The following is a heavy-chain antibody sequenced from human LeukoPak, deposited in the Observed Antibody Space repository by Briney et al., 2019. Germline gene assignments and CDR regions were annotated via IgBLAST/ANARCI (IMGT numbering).Heavy chain of an antibody. D-gene: IGHD5-18*01. CDR3: AKDTYSYGYYFDY. CDR1: GFTFSSYA. CDR2: ISGSGGSA. Sequence: GGSLRLSCAASGFTFSSYAMSWVRQAPGKGLEWVSAISGSGGSAYYADSVKGRFTISRDSSKNTLYLQMNSLRAEDTAVYYCAKDTYSYGYYFDYWGQGTLVTVSS. V-gene: IGHV3-23*01. J-gene: IGHJ4*02.